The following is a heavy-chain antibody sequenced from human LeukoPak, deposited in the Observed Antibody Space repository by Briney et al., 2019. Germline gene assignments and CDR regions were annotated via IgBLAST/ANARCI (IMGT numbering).Heavy chain of an antibody. CDR3: ARSFPTYAFDI. Sequence: PSETLPLTCSVYGGSFSGYYWSWIRQPPGKGLEWIGEINHSGSTNYNPSLKSRVTISVDTSKNQFSLKLSSVTAADTAVYYCARSFPTYAFDIWGQGTMVTVSS. J-gene: IGHJ3*02. CDR1: GGSFSGYY. D-gene: IGHD2/OR15-2a*01. CDR2: INHSGST. V-gene: IGHV4-34*01.